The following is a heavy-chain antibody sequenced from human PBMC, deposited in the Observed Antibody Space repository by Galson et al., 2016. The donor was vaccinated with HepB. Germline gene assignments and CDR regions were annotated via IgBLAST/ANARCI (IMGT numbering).Heavy chain of an antibody. CDR2: IYHSGRT. V-gene: IGHV4-4*02. CDR3: ARQYRGGPSDY. Sequence: SETLSLTCAVSGGSISSDHWWTWVRQPPGKGLEWIGQIYHSGRTNYNPSLKSRVTISVDKSKNQFSLRLTSVTAADTALYYCARQYRGGPSDYWGQGTLVIVSS. CDR1: GGSISSDHW. J-gene: IGHJ4*02. D-gene: IGHD6-25*01.